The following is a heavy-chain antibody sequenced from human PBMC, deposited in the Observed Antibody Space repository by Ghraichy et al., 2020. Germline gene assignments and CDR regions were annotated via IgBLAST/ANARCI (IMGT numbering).Heavy chain of an antibody. D-gene: IGHD6-13*01. CDR3: AHLIASSGSFDY. Sequence: SGPTLVKPTQTLTLTCTFSGFSLDTTGGGVGWIRQPPGKALEWLDLIYWDDDKHYSPSLRSRLAITKDTSKNQVVLTMTHMDPVDTATYYCAHLIASSGSFDYWGQGTFVTVSS. CDR1: GFSLDTTGGG. V-gene: IGHV2-5*02. J-gene: IGHJ4*02. CDR2: IYWDDDK.